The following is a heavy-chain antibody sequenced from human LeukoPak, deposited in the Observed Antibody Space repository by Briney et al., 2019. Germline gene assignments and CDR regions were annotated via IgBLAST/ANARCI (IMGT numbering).Heavy chain of an antibody. V-gene: IGHV4-39*07. CDR3: ARDLGSYYDY. CDR2: IYYSGST. CDR1: GGSISSSSYY. D-gene: IGHD1-26*01. J-gene: IGHJ4*01. Sequence: PSETLSLTCTVSGGSISSSSYYWGWIRQPPGKGLEWIGSIYYSGSTYYNPSLKSRVTISVDTSKNQFSLKLSSVTAADTAAYYCARDLGSYYDYWGQGTLVTVSS.